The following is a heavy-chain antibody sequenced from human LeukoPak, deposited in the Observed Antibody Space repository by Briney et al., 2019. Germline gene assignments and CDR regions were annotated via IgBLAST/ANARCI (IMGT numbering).Heavy chain of an antibody. CDR1: GFTFSSYG. V-gene: IGHV3-30*02. CDR2: IRYDGSNK. D-gene: IGHD6-13*01. Sequence: GGSLRLSCAASGFTFSSYGMHWVRQAPGKGLEWVAFIRYDGSNKYYADSVKGRFTISRDNSKNTLYLQMNSLRAEDTAVYYCAKDSEPYSSSWYWRAFLDVWGKGTTVTISS. CDR3: AKDSEPYSSSWYWRAFLDV. J-gene: IGHJ6*04.